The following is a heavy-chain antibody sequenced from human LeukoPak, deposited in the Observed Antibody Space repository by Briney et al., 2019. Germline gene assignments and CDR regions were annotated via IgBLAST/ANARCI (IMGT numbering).Heavy chain of an antibody. CDR3: ATDGLGELLTYYYYYMDV. V-gene: IGHV3-23*01. CDR1: GFTLSSYA. D-gene: IGHD1-26*01. CDR2: ISGSGGST. Sequence: PGGSLRLSCAASGFTLSSYAMSWVRQAPGKGLEWVSAISGSGGSTYYADSVKGRFTISRDNSKNTLYLQMNSLRAEDTAVYYCATDGLGELLTYYYYYMDVWGKGTTVTVSS. J-gene: IGHJ6*03.